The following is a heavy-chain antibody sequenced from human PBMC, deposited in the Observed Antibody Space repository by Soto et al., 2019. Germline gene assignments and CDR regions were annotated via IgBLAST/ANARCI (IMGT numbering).Heavy chain of an antibody. D-gene: IGHD5-18*01. CDR1: GFTVSSNY. CDR2: IYSGGST. Sequence: HPGGSLRLSCAASGFTVSSNYMSWVRQAPGKGLEWVSVIYSGGSTYYADSVKGRFTISRDNSKNTLYLQMNSLRAEDTAVYYCATEKSGYSYESIDYWGQGTLVTVSS. V-gene: IGHV3-53*01. CDR3: ATEKSGYSYESIDY. J-gene: IGHJ4*02.